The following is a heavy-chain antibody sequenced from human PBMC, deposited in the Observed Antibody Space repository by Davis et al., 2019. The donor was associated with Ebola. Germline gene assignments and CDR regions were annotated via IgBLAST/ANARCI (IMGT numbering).Heavy chain of an antibody. CDR3: AREAYYYDSTGYYYDIPDLFDY. CDR1: GFTFSDYY. V-gene: IGHV3-11*06. CDR2: ISSNSTNK. J-gene: IGHJ4*02. D-gene: IGHD3-22*01. Sequence: GESLKISCAASGFTFSDYYMSWIRQAPGKGPEWVSYISSNSTNKKYADSVKGRFTISRDDAKNSLYLQMNSLRAEDMAVYYCAREAYYYDSTGYYYDIPDLFDYWGQGTLVTVSS.